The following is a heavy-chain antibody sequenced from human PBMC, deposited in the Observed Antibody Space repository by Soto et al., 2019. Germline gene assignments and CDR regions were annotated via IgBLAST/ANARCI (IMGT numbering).Heavy chain of an antibody. CDR2: IYYSGST. J-gene: IGHJ6*02. V-gene: IGHV4-31*03. Sequence: PSETLSLTCTVSGGSISSGGYYWSWIRQHPGKGLGWIGYIYYSGSTYYNPSLKSRVTISVDTSKNQFSLKLSSVTAADTAVYYCASSSTPDPSYGMDVWGQGTTVTVSS. D-gene: IGHD2-2*01. CDR3: ASSSTPDPSYGMDV. CDR1: GGSISSGGYY.